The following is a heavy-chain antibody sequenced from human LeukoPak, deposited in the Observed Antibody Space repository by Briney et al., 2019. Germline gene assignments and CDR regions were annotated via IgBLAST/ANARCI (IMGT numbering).Heavy chain of an antibody. J-gene: IGHJ4*02. Sequence: ASVKVSCKASGGTFSSYAISWVRQAPGQGLEWMGGIIPIFGTANCAQKFQGRVTITADESTSTAYMELSSLRSEDTAVYYCARAPGIAVAGIDFDYWGQGTLVTVSS. D-gene: IGHD6-19*01. CDR1: GGTFSSYA. V-gene: IGHV1-69*13. CDR2: IIPIFGTA. CDR3: ARAPGIAVAGIDFDY.